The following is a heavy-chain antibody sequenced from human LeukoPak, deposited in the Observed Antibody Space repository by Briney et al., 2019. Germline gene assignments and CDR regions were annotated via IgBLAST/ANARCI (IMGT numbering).Heavy chain of an antibody. CDR2: IKQDGTEL. J-gene: IGHJ4*02. Sequence: GGSLRLSCTASGFTFSSYWMSWVRQAPGKGLEWVANIKQDGTELYYVDSVKGRFTVSRDNAKNSLYLQMNSLRAEDTALYYCAKGNMITFGGVIVFDYWGQGTLVTVSS. CDR1: GFTFSSYW. D-gene: IGHD3-16*02. V-gene: IGHV3-7*03. CDR3: AKGNMITFGGVIVFDY.